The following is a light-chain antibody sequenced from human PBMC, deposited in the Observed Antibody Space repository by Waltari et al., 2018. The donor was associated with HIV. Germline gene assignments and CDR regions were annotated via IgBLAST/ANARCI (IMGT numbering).Light chain of an antibody. CDR1: QSTSSL. CDR2: DAS. CDR3: QQYEDWPRT. V-gene: IGKV3-15*01. J-gene: IGKJ2*01. Sequence: EIVMTQSPATSSVSPGERATLSCKTSQSTSSLLAWYQQKPGQTPRLLIYDASKRATGVPARVSGSGSGAEFTLTISSLQSVDFAIYYCQQYEDWPRTFGQGTKLEIK.